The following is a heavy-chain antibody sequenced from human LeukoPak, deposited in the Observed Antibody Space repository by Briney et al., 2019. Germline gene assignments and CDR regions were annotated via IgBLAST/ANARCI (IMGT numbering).Heavy chain of an antibody. Sequence: GGSLRLSCAASGFTFSSYAMHWVRQAPGKGLEYVSAISSNGGSTYYANSVKGRFTISRDNSKNTLYLQMGSLRAEDMAVYYCARVNSGYGGYFDYWGQGTLITVSS. CDR2: ISSNGGST. V-gene: IGHV3-64*01. D-gene: IGHD5-12*01. CDR3: ARVNSGYGGYFDY. CDR1: GFTFSSYA. J-gene: IGHJ4*02.